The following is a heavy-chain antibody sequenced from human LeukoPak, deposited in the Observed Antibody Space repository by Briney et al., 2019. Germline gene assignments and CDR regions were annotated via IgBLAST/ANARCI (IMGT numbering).Heavy chain of an antibody. CDR2: INHSGST. CDR3: ARAPEYPSWFDP. Sequence: PSETLSLTCTVSGGSISSYYWSWIRQPPGKGLEWIGEINHSGSTNYNPSLKSRVTISVDTSKNQFSLKLSSVTAADTAVYYCARAPEYPSWFDPWGQGTLVTVSS. CDR1: GGSISSYY. V-gene: IGHV4-59*12. J-gene: IGHJ5*02. D-gene: IGHD2-2*01.